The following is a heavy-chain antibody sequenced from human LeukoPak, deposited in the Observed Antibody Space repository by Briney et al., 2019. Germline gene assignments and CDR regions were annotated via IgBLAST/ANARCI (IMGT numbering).Heavy chain of an antibody. CDR2: INPNSGGT. CDR3: ARAGSSVGYIGYNLFDF. CDR1: GYTFTGYY. D-gene: IGHD5-12*01. J-gene: IGHJ4*02. Sequence: GASVKVSCKASGYTFTGYYMHWVRQAPGQGLEWMGWINPNSGGTNYAQQFQGRVTMTRDTSITTAYMELSRLRSDDTAVYYCARAGSSVGYIGYNLFDFWGQGTLVTVSS. V-gene: IGHV1-2*02.